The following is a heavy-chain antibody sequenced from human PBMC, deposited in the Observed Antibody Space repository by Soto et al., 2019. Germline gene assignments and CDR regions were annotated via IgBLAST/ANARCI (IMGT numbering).Heavy chain of an antibody. V-gene: IGHV3-64D*08. J-gene: IGHJ6*02. CDR1: GFTFSSYA. CDR3: VKGGAAAGSRTGVYYYYGMDV. D-gene: IGHD6-13*01. Sequence: GESLKISCSASGFTFSSYAMHWVRQAPGKGLEYVSAISSNGGSTYYADSVKGRFTISRDNSKNTLYLQMSSLRAEDTAVYYCVKGGAAAGSRTGVYYYYGMDVWGQGTTVTVSS. CDR2: ISSNGGST.